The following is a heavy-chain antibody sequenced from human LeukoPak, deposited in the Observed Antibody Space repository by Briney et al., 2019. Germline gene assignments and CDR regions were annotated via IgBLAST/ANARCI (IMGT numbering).Heavy chain of an antibody. CDR2: IYSAGDT. CDR3: AKDQFGGYGSIDY. Sequence: GGSLRLSCAASGFTFTTYAIHWVRQVPGQGLDWVSTIYSAGDTYYADSVKGRFTISRDNSKSTLFLQMSSLRAEDTAMYYCAKDQFGGYGSIDYWGQGILVTVSS. D-gene: IGHD5-12*01. V-gene: IGHV3-23*01. J-gene: IGHJ4*02. CDR1: GFTFTTYA.